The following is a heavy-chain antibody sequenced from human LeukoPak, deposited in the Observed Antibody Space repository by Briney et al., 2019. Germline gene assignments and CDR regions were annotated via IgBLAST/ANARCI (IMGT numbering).Heavy chain of an antibody. Sequence: GGSLRLSCAASGFTLDDYGMSGVRHAPGKGREGVSGINWNGGSTGYADSVKGRFTISRDNAKNSLYLQMNSLRAEDTALYYCARETDGRPYYFDYWGQGTLVTVSS. CDR2: INWNGGST. CDR1: GFTLDDYG. V-gene: IGHV3-20*04. J-gene: IGHJ4*02. CDR3: ARETDGRPYYFDY.